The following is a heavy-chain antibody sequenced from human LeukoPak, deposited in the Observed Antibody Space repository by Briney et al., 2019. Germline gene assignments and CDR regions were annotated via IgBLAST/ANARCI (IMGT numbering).Heavy chain of an antibody. CDR2: ISGSGGST. CDR1: GFTFSSYA. J-gene: IGHJ6*03. V-gene: IGHV3-23*01. CDR3: AKGSTYYYSYYMDV. Sequence: GGSLRLSCAASGFTFSSYAMSWVRQAPGKGLEWVSGISGSGGSTYYADSVKGRFTISRDSSKSTLYLQMNSLRAEDTAVYYCAKGSTYYYSYYMDVWGKGTTVTVSS. D-gene: IGHD2-2*01.